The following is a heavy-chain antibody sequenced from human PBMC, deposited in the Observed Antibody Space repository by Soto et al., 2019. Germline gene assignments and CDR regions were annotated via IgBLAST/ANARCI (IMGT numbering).Heavy chain of an antibody. CDR1: GFTFSSYS. D-gene: IGHD2-15*01. CDR3: AREPSGSDCSGGSCYYYYGMDV. Sequence: WGSLRLSCAASGFTFSSYSMNWVRQAPGKGLEWVSYISSSSSTIYYADSVKGRFTISRDNAKNSLYLQMNSLRDEDTAVYYCAREPSGSDCSGGSCYYYYGMDVWGQGTTVTVSS. J-gene: IGHJ6*02. V-gene: IGHV3-48*02. CDR2: ISSSSSTI.